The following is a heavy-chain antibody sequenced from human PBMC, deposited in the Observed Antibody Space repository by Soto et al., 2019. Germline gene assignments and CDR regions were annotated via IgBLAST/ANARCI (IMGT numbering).Heavy chain of an antibody. CDR3: ARGLILWFGELSRRGGYYYYMDV. D-gene: IGHD3-10*01. J-gene: IGHJ6*03. CDR1: GGSFSGYQ. CDR2: INDSGNI. V-gene: IGHV4-34*01. Sequence: QAQLQQWDAGLLKPSETLSLTCAVYGGSFSGYQWSWIRQTPGKGLEWIGEINDSGNINYNPSLKSRVTILIDTPKKQISLKLSSVTAADTAVYYCARGLILWFGELSRRGGYYYYMDVWGKGTTVTVSS.